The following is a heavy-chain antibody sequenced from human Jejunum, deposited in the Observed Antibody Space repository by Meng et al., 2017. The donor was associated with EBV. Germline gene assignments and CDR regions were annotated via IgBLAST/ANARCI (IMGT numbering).Heavy chain of an antibody. CDR2: INQVGST. CDR3: ARASSERLLDY. J-gene: IGHJ4*02. Sequence: QVQLQESGPVLGKPSGTLSLTRAVSTDFISSYEWWSWVRQPPGTGLEWLGEINQVGSTYYNPSLKSRVTISIDTSKRQFSLRLNSMTDADTAVYYCARASSERLLDYWGQGTLVTVSS. V-gene: IGHV4-4*02. CDR1: TDFISSYEW. D-gene: IGHD1-14*01.